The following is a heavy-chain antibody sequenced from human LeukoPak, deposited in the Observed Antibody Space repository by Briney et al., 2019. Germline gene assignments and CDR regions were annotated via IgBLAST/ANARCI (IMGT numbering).Heavy chain of an antibody. CDR3: ASLTYYDFWSGLRDAFDI. J-gene: IGHJ3*02. V-gene: IGHV4-38-2*01. CDR2: IYHSGST. Sequence: PSETLSLTCAVSGYSISSGYYWGWIRQPPGKGLEWIGSIYHSGSTYYNPSLKSRVTISVDTSKNQFSLKLSSVTAADTAVYYCASLTYYDFWSGLRDAFDIWGQGTMVTVSS. D-gene: IGHD3-3*01. CDR1: GYSISSGYY.